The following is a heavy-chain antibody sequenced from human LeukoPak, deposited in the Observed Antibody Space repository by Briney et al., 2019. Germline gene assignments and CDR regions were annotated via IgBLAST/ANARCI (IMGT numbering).Heavy chain of an antibody. J-gene: IGHJ3*02. CDR3: TRHGHYYDSSGYYIDAFDI. CDR1: GFTFSGSA. CDR2: IRSKANSYAT. D-gene: IGHD3-22*01. V-gene: IGHV3-73*01. Sequence: PGGSLRLSCAASGFTFSGSAMHWVRQASGKGLEWVGRIRSKANSYATAYAASVKGRFTISRDDSKNTAYLQMNSLKTEDTAVYYCTRHGHYYDSSGYYIDAFDIWGQGTMVTVSS.